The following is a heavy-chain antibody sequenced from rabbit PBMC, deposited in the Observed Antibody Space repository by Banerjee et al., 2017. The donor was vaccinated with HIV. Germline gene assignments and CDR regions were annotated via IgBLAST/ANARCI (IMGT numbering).Heavy chain of an antibody. CDR1: GFSFSSNV. CDR3: ARAYAFGGGKGWDAFDP. CDR2: IYNGDGST. D-gene: IGHD5-1*01. J-gene: IGHJ2*01. V-gene: IGHV1S47*01. Sequence: EESGGDLVKPGASLTLTCTASGFSFSSNVMCWVRQAPGKGLEWIGCIYNGDGSTYYASWVNGRFTISRSTSLNTVTLQMTSLTAADTATYFCARAYAFGGGKGWDAFDPWGQGTLVTVS.